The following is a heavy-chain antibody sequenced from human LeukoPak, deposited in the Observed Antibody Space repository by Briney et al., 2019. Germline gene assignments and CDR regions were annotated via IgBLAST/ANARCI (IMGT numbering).Heavy chain of an antibody. J-gene: IGHJ4*02. CDR1: GYTLSSYS. D-gene: IGHD3-22*01. V-gene: IGHV3-21*01. CDR3: VRLRRNSDTSGFYYYYDY. CDR2: ISVRSNYI. Sequence: GGSLRLSCAASGYTLSSYSINGVRQAPGKGLEWVSSISVRSNYIYYADSVRGRFSISRDDARDSLYLQMNSLRAEDTAVYYCVRLRRNSDTSGFYYYYDYWGQGTLVTVSS.